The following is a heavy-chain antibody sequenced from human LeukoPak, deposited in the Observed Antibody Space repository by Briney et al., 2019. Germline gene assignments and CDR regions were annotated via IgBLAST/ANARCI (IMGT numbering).Heavy chain of an antibody. Sequence: PSETLSLTCTVSGGSISSSSYYWGWIRQPRGKGLEWIGSIYYSGSTYYNPSLKSRVTISVDTSKNQFSLKLSSVTAADTAVYYCAGRKGRLGELSSFDAFDIWGQGTMVTVSS. CDR2: IYYSGST. CDR1: GGSISSSSYY. J-gene: IGHJ3*02. V-gene: IGHV4-39*01. CDR3: AGRKGRLGELSSFDAFDI. D-gene: IGHD3-16*02.